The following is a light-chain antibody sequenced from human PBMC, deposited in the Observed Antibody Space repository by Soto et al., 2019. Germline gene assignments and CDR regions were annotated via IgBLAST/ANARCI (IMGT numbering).Light chain of an antibody. CDR1: RGDVGAFNY. Sequence: ALTQPASVSGSPGQSITISCTGTRGDVGAFNYVSWYQLRPGKAPKLVIYEVNSRPSGISSRFSGSKSGNTASLSISGLQAEDEGDYYCASYSTGDTLYVFGSGTKVTVL. V-gene: IGLV2-14*01. J-gene: IGLJ1*01. CDR3: ASYSTGDTLYV. CDR2: EVN.